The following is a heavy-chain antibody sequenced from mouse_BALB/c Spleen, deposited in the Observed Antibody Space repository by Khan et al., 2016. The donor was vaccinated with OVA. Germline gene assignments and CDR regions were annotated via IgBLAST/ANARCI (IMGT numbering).Heavy chain of an antibody. CDR3: ARLAYYYDSEGFAY. J-gene: IGHJ3*01. V-gene: IGHV5-6*01. CDR1: GFTFSTYG. CDR2: ISSGGSYT. Sequence: EVQVVESGGDLVKPEGSLKLSCAASGFTFSTYGMSWVRQTPDKRLEWVATISSGGSYTYYPDSVQGRFTISRDNAKNTLYLQRSSLKSEDTAMFYCARLAYYYDSEGFAYWGQGTLVTVSA. D-gene: IGHD1-1*01.